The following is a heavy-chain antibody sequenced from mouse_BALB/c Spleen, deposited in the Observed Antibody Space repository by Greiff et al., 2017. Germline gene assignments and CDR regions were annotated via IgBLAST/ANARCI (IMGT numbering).Heavy chain of an antibody. CDR2: IWSGGST. J-gene: IGHJ1*01. CDR3: ARKGLRYFDV. CDR1: GFSLTSYG. V-gene: IGHV2-2*02. Sequence: VKVVESGPGLVQPSQSLSITCTVSGFSLTSYGVHWVRQSPGKGLEWLGVIWSGGSTDYNAAFISRLSISKDNSKSQVFFKMNSLQANDTAIYYCARKGLRYFDVWGAGTTVTVSS.